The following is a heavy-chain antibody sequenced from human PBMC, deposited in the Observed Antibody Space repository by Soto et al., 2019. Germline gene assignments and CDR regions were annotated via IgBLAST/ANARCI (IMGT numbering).Heavy chain of an antibody. V-gene: IGHV3-48*01. Sequence: PGGSLRLSCAASGFTFRSYSMNWVRQAPGKGPEWVSYISSSGTTISYGDSVKGRFTISRDNARNSLFLQMNSLRVEDTAVYYCAKEAVVGPTKYCWGQGTQVTVSS. J-gene: IGHJ4*02. CDR2: ISSSGTTI. CDR3: AKEAVVGPTKYC. CDR1: GFTFRSYS. D-gene: IGHD1-26*01.